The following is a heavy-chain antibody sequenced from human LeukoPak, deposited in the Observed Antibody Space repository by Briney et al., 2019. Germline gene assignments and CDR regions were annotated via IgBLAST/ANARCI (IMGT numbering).Heavy chain of an antibody. CDR2: MNPNSGNT. D-gene: IGHD2-2*01. V-gene: IGHV1-8*01. Sequence: GASVKVSCKASGYTFTSYDINWVRQATGQGLEWMGWMNPNSGNTGYAQKFQGRATMTRNTSISTAYVELSSLRSEDTAVYYCARHVVVPAALTEGFDPWGQGTLVTVSS. J-gene: IGHJ5*02. CDR1: GYTFTSYD. CDR3: ARHVVVPAALTEGFDP.